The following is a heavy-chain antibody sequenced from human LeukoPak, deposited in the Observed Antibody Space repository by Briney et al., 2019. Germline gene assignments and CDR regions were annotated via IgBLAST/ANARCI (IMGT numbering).Heavy chain of an antibody. CDR2: ISSGSSYI. V-gene: IGHV3-21*01. CDR1: GFTFSRYS. CDR3: AGSDTIGYSSWEWDYWYFDL. J-gene: IGHJ2*01. Sequence: PGGSLRLSCVVSGFTFSRYSMNWVRQAPGKGLQWVSSISSGSSYIYYADSVKGRFTISRGNAKNSLYLQMNSLRAEDTAVYYCAGSDTIGYSSWEWDYWYFDLWGRGTLLTVSS. D-gene: IGHD3-22*01.